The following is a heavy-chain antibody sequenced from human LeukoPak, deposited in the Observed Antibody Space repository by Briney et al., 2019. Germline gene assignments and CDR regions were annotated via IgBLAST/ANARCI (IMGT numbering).Heavy chain of an antibody. V-gene: IGHV1-69*01. CDR2: IIPIFGTA. CDR1: GGIFSSYA. Sequence: GSSVKVSCKASGGIFSSYAISWVRQAPGQGLEWMGGIIPIFGTANYAQKFQGRVTIIADESTSTAYMELSSLRSEDTAVYYCATIAAAGTQYYYYGMDVWGQGTTVTVSS. D-gene: IGHD6-13*01. CDR3: ATIAAAGTQYYYYGMDV. J-gene: IGHJ6*02.